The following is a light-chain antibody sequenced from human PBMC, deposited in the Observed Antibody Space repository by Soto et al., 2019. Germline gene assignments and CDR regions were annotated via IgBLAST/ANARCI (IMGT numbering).Light chain of an antibody. CDR3: AAWDDSLSGPE. Sequence: QSVLTQPPSASGTPGQRVTISCSGSSSNIGSNYVYWYQQLPGTANQRPSGVPDRFSGSKSGTSASLAISGLRSEDEADYYCAAWDDSLSGPEFGGGTKLTVL. J-gene: IGLJ2*01. CDR1: SSNIGSNY. V-gene: IGLV1-47*01.